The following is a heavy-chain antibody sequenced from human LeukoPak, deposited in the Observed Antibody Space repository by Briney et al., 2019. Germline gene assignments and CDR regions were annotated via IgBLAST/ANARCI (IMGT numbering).Heavy chain of an antibody. CDR3: ASTPGGGGHYDFWSGYLNPFDY. V-gene: IGHV4-61*01. CDR2: IYYSGST. CDR1: GGSVSSGSYY. Sequence: SETLSLTCTVSGGSVSSGSYYWSWIRQPPGKGLEWIGYIYYSGSTNYNPSLKSRVTISVDTSKNQFSLKLSSVTAADTAVYYCASTPGGGGHYDFWSGYLNPFDYWGQGTLVTVSS. J-gene: IGHJ4*02. D-gene: IGHD3-3*01.